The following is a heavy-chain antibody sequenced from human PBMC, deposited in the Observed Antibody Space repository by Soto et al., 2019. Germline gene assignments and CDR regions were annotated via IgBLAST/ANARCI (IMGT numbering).Heavy chain of an antibody. V-gene: IGHV4-39*01. CDR3: ARVRGGDTHVFDF. J-gene: IGHJ4*02. D-gene: IGHD3-10*01. CDR2: MYHTGGT. CDR1: GDSITRSGFY. Sequence: QLHLHEPGPGLVKPSETLSLSCSVSGDSITRSGFYWAWIRRPPGKELEWIGSMYHTGGTYYKPSLEGLLTMSVDTSKSQFSLRLTSMTAADAGVYFCARVRGGDTHVFDFWGQGARVTVSS.